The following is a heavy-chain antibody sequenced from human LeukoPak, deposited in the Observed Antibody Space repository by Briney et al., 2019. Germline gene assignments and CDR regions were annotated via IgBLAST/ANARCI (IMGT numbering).Heavy chain of an antibody. V-gene: IGHV3-53*01. J-gene: IGHJ5*02. CDR3: ARGLDP. Sequence: GGSLRLSCAASGFTVSSNYLSWVRQAPGKGLEWVSVIYSGGSTYYADSVKGRFTISRDNARNSLYLRMNSLRAEDTAVYYCARGLDPWGQGTPVIVSS. CDR1: GFTVSSNY. CDR2: IYSGGST.